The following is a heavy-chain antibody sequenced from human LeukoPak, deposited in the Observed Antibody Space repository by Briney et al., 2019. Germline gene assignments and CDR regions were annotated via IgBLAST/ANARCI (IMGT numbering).Heavy chain of an antibody. CDR1: GGTFSSYA. J-gene: IGHJ4*02. V-gene: IGHV1-69*13. CDR3: ARGGLKAGTQGGY. Sequence: SVKVSCKASGGTFSSYAISWVRQAPGQGLEWMGGIIPIFGTANYAQKFQGRVTITADESTSTAYMELSSLRSEDTAVYYCARGGLKAGTQGGYWGQGTLVTVSS. CDR2: IIPIFGTA. D-gene: IGHD3-10*01.